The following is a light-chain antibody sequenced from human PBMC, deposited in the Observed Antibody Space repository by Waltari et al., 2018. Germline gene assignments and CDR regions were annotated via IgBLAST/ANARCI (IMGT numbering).Light chain of an antibody. CDR2: KDT. CDR3: QSTDSSANVV. V-gene: IGLV3-25*03. Sequence: SYELTQPPSVSVSPGQTARITCSGDELRNPYGCWYQQKPGQAPVVIIYKDTERPSGIPERFSGSGSEATVTLTISGVQAEDEADYYCQSTDSSANVVFGGGTKLTVL. CDR1: ELRNPY. J-gene: IGLJ2*01.